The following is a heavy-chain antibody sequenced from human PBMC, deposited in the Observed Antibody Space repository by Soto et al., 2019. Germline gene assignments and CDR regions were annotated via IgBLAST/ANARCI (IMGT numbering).Heavy chain of an antibody. CDR1: GFTFSSYA. CDR3: AKAPFWSGYPGNWFDP. J-gene: IGHJ5*02. Sequence: PGGSLRLSCAASGFTFSSYAMSWARQAPGKGLEWVSAISGSGGSTYYADSVKGRFTISRDNSKNTLYLQMNSLRAEDTAVYYCAKAPFWSGYPGNWFDPWGQGTLVTVSS. V-gene: IGHV3-23*01. CDR2: ISGSGGST. D-gene: IGHD3-3*01.